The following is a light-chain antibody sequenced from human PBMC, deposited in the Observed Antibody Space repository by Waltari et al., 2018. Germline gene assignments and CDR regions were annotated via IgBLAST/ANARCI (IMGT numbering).Light chain of an antibody. CDR3: QQYNKWPLT. CDR2: GAP. CDR1: QSVSSS. Sequence: EIVLTQSPVTLSLSPGERATLSCRASQSVSSSLAWYQQRPGQTPRLLIYGAPNRATDIADRFSGSGSGTDFTLAISSLEPEDFAVYYCQQYNKWPLTFGPGTKLDFK. V-gene: IGKV3-15*01. J-gene: IGKJ3*01.